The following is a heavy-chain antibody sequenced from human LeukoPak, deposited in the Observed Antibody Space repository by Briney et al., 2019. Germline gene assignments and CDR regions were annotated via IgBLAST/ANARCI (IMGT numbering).Heavy chain of an antibody. J-gene: IGHJ6*03. CDR1: GGSISSSY. V-gene: IGHV4-59*01. D-gene: IGHD1-14*01. CDR2: IYYSGST. CDR3: ASAIAEDFYYYYMDV. Sequence: SETLPLTCTVSGGSISSSYWTWIRQPPGKGLEWIGYIYYSGSTNYNPSLKSRVTISVDTSKNQFSLNLSSVTAADTAVYYCASAIAEDFYYYYMDVWGKGTTVTVSS.